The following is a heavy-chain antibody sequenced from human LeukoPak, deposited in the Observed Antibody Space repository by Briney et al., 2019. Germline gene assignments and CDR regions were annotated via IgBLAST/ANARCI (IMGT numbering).Heavy chain of an antibody. CDR2: IIPILGIA. D-gene: IGHD2-21*02. V-gene: IGHV1-69*04. CDR1: GGTFSSYA. J-gene: IGHJ6*02. Sequence: SVKVSCKASGGTFSSYAISWVRQAPGQGLEWMGRIIPILGIANYAQKFQGRVTITADKSTSTAYMELSILRSEDRAVYYCARALGVTYYGMDVWGQGTTVTVSS. CDR3: ARALGVTYYGMDV.